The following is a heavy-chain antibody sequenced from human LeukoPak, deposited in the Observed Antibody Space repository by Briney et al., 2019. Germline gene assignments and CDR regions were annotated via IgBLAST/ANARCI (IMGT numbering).Heavy chain of an antibody. D-gene: IGHD1-20*01. CDR1: GFPFSRND. CDR3: ARDPPFIIGTTFFDY. Sequence: GGSLRLSCAASGFPFSRNDLHWVRQAPGKGLEWVAVILYDGSNKFYADSVRGRFTISRDNSKNTLDLQMNSLRAEDTAVYYCARDPPFIIGTTFFDYWGQGTLVTVSS. J-gene: IGHJ4*02. CDR2: ILYDGSNK. V-gene: IGHV3-33*01.